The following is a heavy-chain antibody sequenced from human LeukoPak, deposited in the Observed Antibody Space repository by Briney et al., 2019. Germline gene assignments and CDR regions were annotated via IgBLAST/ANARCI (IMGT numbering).Heavy chain of an antibody. CDR2: IRESESEG. CDR1: GFTFRIYW. Sequence: QPGGSLRLSCAASGFTFRIYWMTWVRQAPGKGPEWVATIRESESEGYYVDSVKGRFTISRDNAKNSLHLHMNNLRAEDTAVYYCARVGADLKRYYMDVWGKGTTVTVSS. J-gene: IGHJ6*03. CDR3: ARVGADLKRYYMDV. V-gene: IGHV3-7*01.